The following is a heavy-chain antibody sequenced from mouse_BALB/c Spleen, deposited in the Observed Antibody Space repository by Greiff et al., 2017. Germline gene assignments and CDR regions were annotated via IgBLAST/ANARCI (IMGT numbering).Heavy chain of an antibody. CDR2: ISSGGSYT. J-gene: IGHJ4*01. D-gene: IGHD2-4*01. CDR3: TRDGTMITGDYAMDY. V-gene: IGHV5-6-4*01. CDR1: GFTFSSYT. Sequence: EVKLVESGGGLVKPGGSLKLSCAASGFTFSSYTMSWVRQTPEKRLEWVATISSGGSYTYYPDSVKGRFTISRDNAKNTLYLQMSSLKSEDTAMYYCTRDGTMITGDYAMDYWGQGTSVTVSS.